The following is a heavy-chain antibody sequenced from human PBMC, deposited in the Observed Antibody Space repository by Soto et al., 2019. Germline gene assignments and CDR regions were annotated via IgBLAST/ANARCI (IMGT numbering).Heavy chain of an antibody. Sequence: EVQLVESGGGLVQPGGSLRLSCAASGFTFSSYSMNWVRQAPGKGLEWVSYISSSSSTIYYADSVKGRFTISRDNAKNXRYLQMNSLRDEDTAVYYCARVQWPEAAGEGGWFDPWGQGTLVTVSS. CDR1: GFTFSSYS. D-gene: IGHD6-19*01. J-gene: IGHJ5*02. CDR2: ISSSSSTI. V-gene: IGHV3-48*02. CDR3: ARVQWPEAAGEGGWFDP.